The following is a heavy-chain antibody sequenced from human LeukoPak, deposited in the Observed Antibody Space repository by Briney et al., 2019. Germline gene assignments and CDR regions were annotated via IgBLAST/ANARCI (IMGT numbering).Heavy chain of an antibody. CDR2: ISGTGGST. D-gene: IGHD2/OR15-2a*01. CDR3: ARIYLGGYYYGMDV. V-gene: IGHV3-23*01. CDR1: RFTFSSYA. J-gene: IGHJ6*02. Sequence: GGSLRLSCAASRFTFSSYAMSWVRQAPGKGLEWVSSISGTGGSTYYVDSVKGRFTISRDNSKNTLYLQMSSLRAEDTAVYYCARIYLGGYYYGMDVWGQGTTVTVSS.